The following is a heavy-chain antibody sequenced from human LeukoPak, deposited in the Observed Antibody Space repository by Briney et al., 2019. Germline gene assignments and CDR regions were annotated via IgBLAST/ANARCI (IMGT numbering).Heavy chain of an antibody. J-gene: IGHJ5*02. D-gene: IGHD6-13*01. CDR2: IDPNSGGT. Sequence: ASVKVSCKASGYPFSVYYMHWVRQAPGQGPEWMGWIDPNSGGTTYAQKFQGRVTMTRDTSISTAHMELSRLRSDDTAVYYCARGLAAAGLKRFDPWGQGTLVTVSS. V-gene: IGHV1-2*02. CDR1: GYPFSVYY. CDR3: ARGLAAAGLKRFDP.